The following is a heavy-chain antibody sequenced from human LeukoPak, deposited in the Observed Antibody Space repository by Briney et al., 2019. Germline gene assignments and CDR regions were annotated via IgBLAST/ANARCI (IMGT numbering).Heavy chain of an antibody. V-gene: IGHV3-7*01. CDR1: GLTFSSYW. CDR3: ARGGYCSSTGCYTVQYAFDI. D-gene: IGHD2-2*02. J-gene: IGHJ3*02. CDR2: IKQDGSEK. Sequence: GGSLRLSCAASGLTFSSYWMSWVRQAPGKGLEWVANIKQDGSEKDYVDSVKGRFTISRDNAKNSLYLQMNYLRAEDTAVYYCARGGYCSSTGCYTVQYAFDIWGQGTMVTVSS.